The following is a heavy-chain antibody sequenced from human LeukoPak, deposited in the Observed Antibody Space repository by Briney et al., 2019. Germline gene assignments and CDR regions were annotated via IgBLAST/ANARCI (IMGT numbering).Heavy chain of an antibody. D-gene: IGHD2-2*03. Sequence: GGSLRLSCAASGVIFSRYDMSWVRQAPGKGLEWVSGISGSGGSTYYADSVKCRFTISRDNSKNTLFLQMNSLRAEDSAVYYCARWLGYCSSTSCYQPFDYWGQGTLVTVSS. V-gene: IGHV3-23*01. CDR1: GVIFSRYD. CDR3: ARWLGYCSSTSCYQPFDY. J-gene: IGHJ4*02. CDR2: ISGSGGST.